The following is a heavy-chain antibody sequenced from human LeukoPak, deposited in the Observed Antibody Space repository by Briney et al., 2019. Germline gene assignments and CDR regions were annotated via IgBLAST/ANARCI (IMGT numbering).Heavy chain of an antibody. D-gene: IGHD6-19*01. Sequence: GESLKISCKASGYNFTSYWIAWVRLMPGKGLEWMGIIYPGDSDTRYSPSFQGQVTISADKSISTAYLQWSSLKASDTAMYYCAKNMRTVAGPYGVGDYWGQGTLVTVSS. J-gene: IGHJ4*02. V-gene: IGHV5-51*01. CDR1: GYNFTSYW. CDR2: IYPGDSDT. CDR3: AKNMRTVAGPYGVGDY.